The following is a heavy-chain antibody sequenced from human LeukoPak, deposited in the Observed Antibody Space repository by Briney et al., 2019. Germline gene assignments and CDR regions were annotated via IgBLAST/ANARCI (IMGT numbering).Heavy chain of an antibody. CDR3: ARAGDYDFWSGYYILDY. D-gene: IGHD3-3*01. Sequence: WASVKVSCKASGYTFTGYYMHWVRQAPGQGLEWMGWINPNSGGTNYAQKFQGRVTMTRDTSISTAYMELSRLRSDDTAVYYCARAGDYDFWSGYYILDYWGQGTLVTVSS. CDR2: INPNSGGT. J-gene: IGHJ4*02. CDR1: GYTFTGYY. V-gene: IGHV1-2*02.